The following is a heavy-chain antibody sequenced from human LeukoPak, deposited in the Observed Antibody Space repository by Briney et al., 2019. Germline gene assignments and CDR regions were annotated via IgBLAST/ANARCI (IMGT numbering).Heavy chain of an antibody. CDR1: GYTFTSYG. D-gene: IGHD3-10*01. CDR3: ARLVGYGSGSCYSSRIRNYFDY. CDR2: ISAYNGNT. J-gene: IGHJ4*02. Sequence: ASVKVSCKASGYTFTSYGISWVRQAPGQGLEWMGWISAYNGNTNYAQKLQGRVTMTTDTSTSTAYMELRSLRSDDTAVYYCARLVGYGSGSCYSSRIRNYFDYWGQGTLVTVSS. V-gene: IGHV1-18*01.